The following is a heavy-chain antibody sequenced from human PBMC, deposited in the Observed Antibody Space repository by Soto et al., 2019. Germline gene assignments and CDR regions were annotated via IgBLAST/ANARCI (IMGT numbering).Heavy chain of an antibody. Sequence: AAVKVSCKACGGTFSRYAISWVRQAPGQGLEWMGGIIPIFGTANYAQKFQGRVTITADESTSTAYMELSSLRSEDTAVYYCACTHDDYDTLDYWGQGTLVTVSS. CDR1: GGTFSRYA. D-gene: IGHD3-9*01. V-gene: IGHV1-69*13. CDR2: IIPIFGTA. J-gene: IGHJ4*02. CDR3: ACTHDDYDTLDY.